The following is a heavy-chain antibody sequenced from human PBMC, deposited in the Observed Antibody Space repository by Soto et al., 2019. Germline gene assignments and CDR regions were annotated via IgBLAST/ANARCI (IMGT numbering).Heavy chain of an antibody. CDR2: IYPDNSNT. V-gene: IGHV5-51*01. J-gene: IGHJ4*02. CDR1: GGTFSSYA. CDR3: ARHLHSDSVHITPVSPDY. Sequence: GASAKVSCKASGGTFSSYAISWVRQAPGQRLEWMGGIIYPDNSNTRYSPSFQGQVTISADKSISTAFLQWSSLKAADSAMYYCARHLHSDSVHITPVSPDYWGQGTLVTVSS. D-gene: IGHD4-4*01.